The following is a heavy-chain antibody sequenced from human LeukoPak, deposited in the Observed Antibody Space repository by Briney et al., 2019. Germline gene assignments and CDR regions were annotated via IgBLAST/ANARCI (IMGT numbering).Heavy chain of an antibody. D-gene: IGHD6-19*01. CDR3: SRGPSSGWGGYFDY. V-gene: IGHV4-30-2*01. J-gene: IGHJ4*02. Sequence: PSQTLSLTCSVSGGSISSGDYYWSWIRQPPGKGLEWIGYINYSGSTYYNPPLKSRVTISVDRSKNQFSLKLSSVTAADTAVYYCSRGPSSGWGGYFDYWGQGILVTVSS. CDR2: INYSGST. CDR1: GGSISSGDYY.